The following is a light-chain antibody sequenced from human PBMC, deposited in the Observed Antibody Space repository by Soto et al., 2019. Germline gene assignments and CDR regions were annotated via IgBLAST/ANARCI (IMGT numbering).Light chain of an antibody. CDR2: DAS. CDR3: QQRSNWVS. CDR1: QSVNTY. J-gene: IGKJ4*01. Sequence: EIVLTQSPATLSLSPGESATLSCRASQSVNTYLAWYQQKPGQAPRLLIFDASNRATGVPARFSGSGSGTDFTITISSLEPPDFAVYYCQQRSNWVSFAGGTKVEIK. V-gene: IGKV3-11*01.